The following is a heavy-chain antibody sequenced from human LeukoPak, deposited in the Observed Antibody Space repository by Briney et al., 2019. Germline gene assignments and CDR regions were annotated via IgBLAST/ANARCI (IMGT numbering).Heavy chain of an antibody. V-gene: IGHV3-74*01. CDR2: INSDGSST. CDR1: GFTFSSYW. D-gene: IGHD3-10*01. J-gene: IGHJ4*02. CDR3: ARGTHITLVRGALDY. Sequence: PGGSLRLSCAASGFTFSSYWMHWVRQAPGKGLVWVSRINSDGSSTSYADSVKGRFTISRDNARSSLYLQMNSLRVEDTAIYYCARGTHITLVRGALDYWGQGTPVTVSS.